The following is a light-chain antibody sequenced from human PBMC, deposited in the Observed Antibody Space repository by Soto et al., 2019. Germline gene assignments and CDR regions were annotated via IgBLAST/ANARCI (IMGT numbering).Light chain of an antibody. CDR3: QQYGSSPGLT. CDR1: QSVSSSY. Sequence: EIVLTQSPGTLSLSPGERATLSCRASQSVSSSYLAWYQQKPGQAPRLLIYGASSRATGIPDRFSGSGSCTDFTLTISRLEHEDVVVYYCQQYGSSPGLTFGGGTKVEIK. J-gene: IGKJ4*01. CDR2: GAS. V-gene: IGKV3-20*01.